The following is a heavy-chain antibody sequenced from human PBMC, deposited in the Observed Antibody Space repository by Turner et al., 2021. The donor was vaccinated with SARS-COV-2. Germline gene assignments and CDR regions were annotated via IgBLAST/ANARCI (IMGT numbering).Heavy chain of an antibody. D-gene: IGHD5-18*01. J-gene: IGHJ4*02. CDR2: MNPNSGNT. Sequence: QVQLVQSGAEVKKPGASVKVPCKASGYTFTSYAINWVRQATGQGLEWMGWMNPNSGNTGYAQKFQGRVTMTRNTSISTAYMELSSLRSEDTAVYYCARTFTAMVRVDYWGQGTLVTVSS. V-gene: IGHV1-8*01. CDR3: ARTFTAMVRVDY. CDR1: GYTFTSYA.